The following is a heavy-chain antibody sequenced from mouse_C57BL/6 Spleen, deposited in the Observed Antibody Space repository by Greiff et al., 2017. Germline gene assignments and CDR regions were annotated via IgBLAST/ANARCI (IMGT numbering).Heavy chain of an antibody. J-gene: IGHJ3*01. CDR1: GFTFSSYG. CDR2: ISSGGSYT. Sequence: EVQGVESGGDLVKPGGSLKLSCAASGFTFSSYGMSWVRQTPDKRLEWVATISSGGSYTYYPDSVKGRFTISRDNAKNTLYLQMSSLKSEDTAMYYCAKLGIYYDYDGSLFAYWGQGTLVTVSA. D-gene: IGHD2-4*01. V-gene: IGHV5-6*01. CDR3: AKLGIYYDYDGSLFAY.